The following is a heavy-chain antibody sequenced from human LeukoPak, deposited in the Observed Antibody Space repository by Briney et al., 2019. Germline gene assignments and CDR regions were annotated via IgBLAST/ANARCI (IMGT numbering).Heavy chain of an antibody. CDR1: GFTFDDYA. J-gene: IGHJ4*02. D-gene: IGHD6-19*01. V-gene: IGHV3-9*01. CDR2: ISWNSGSI. CDR3: TRDPPSSGWSFDY. Sequence: PGGSLRLSCAASGFTFDDYAMHWVRQAPGKGLEWVSVISWNSGSIGYADSVKGRFTISRDNSKNTVDLRMNSLRAEDTAVYYCTRDPPSSGWSFDYWGQGTLVTVSS.